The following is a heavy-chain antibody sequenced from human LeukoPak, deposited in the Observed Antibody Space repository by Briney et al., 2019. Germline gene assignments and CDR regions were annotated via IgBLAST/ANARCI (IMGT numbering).Heavy chain of an antibody. Sequence: PGGSLRLSCAASGFTFSSYGMHWVRQTPGKGLEWVAFIRYDGSNKYYADSVKGRFTISRDNSKNTLYLQMNSLRAEDTALYYCAKWDCSSTSCLFDYWGQGTLVTVSS. CDR1: GFTFSSYG. CDR3: AKWDCSSTSCLFDY. CDR2: IRYDGSNK. J-gene: IGHJ4*02. D-gene: IGHD2-2*01. V-gene: IGHV3-30*02.